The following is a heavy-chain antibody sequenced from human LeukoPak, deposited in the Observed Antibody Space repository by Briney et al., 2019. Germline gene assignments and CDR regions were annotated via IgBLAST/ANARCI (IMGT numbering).Heavy chain of an antibody. J-gene: IGHJ3*02. Sequence: GESLKISCKGSGYNFISYWIGWVRQMPGKGPEWMGIIYPGDSDIRYIPSFQGQVTISADKSISTAYLQWSNLKASDTAMYYCARQRSTAYYDSSGLPYDAFDIWGQGTMVTVSS. D-gene: IGHD3-22*01. CDR3: ARQRSTAYYDSSGLPYDAFDI. CDR1: GYNFISYW. V-gene: IGHV5-51*01. CDR2: IYPGDSDI.